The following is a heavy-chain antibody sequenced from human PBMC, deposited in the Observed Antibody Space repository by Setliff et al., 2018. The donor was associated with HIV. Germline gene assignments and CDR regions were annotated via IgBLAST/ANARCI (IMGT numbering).Heavy chain of an antibody. Sequence: LSLTCTVSGYSISSGYYWGFIRQPPGKGLEWIGNAYHSGRAFYNPSLESRVTMSIDSSKNLFSLRLDSVTAADSAFYFCAHSLLGAPMIDYWGQGMLVTVSS. CDR1: GYSISSGYY. CDR2: AYHSGRA. J-gene: IGHJ4*02. CDR3: AHSLLGAPMIDY. D-gene: IGHD3-16*01. V-gene: IGHV4-38-2*02.